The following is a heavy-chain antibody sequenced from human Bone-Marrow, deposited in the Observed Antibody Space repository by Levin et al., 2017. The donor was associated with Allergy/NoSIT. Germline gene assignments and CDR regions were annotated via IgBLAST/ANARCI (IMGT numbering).Heavy chain of an antibody. V-gene: IGHV1-69*13. CDR1: GGTITNYA. CDR2: VIPLFNKT. D-gene: IGHD6-6*01. CDR3: ARGIEYSISSWLDP. J-gene: IGHJ5*02. Sequence: SVKVSCKASGGTITNYAIFWVRQAPGQGLEWMGGVIPLFNKTYYAQKFQGRVTMTADDSTSTAHMELGSLTSEDTAVYYCARGIEYSISSWLDPWGQGTLVTVSS.